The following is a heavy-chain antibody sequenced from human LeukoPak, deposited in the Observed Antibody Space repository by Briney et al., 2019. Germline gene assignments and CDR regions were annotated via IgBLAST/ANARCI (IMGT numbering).Heavy chain of an antibody. J-gene: IGHJ4*02. Sequence: GESLKISCKGSGYTFTNYWIGWVRRMPGKGLEWMGIIYPRDSETKYSPSFQGQVTISADRSINTAYLQWASLKASDTAMYYCARHVIRGPYYFDYWGQGTLVTVSS. D-gene: IGHD3-10*01. CDR2: IYPRDSET. V-gene: IGHV5-51*01. CDR3: ARHVIRGPYYFDY. CDR1: GYTFTNYW.